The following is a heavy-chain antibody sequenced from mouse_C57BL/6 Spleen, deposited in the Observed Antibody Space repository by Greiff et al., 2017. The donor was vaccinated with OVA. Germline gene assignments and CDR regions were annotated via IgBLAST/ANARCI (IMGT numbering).Heavy chain of an antibody. D-gene: IGHD5-1-1*01. CDR1: GFTFTDYY. CDR3: ASYIDCANTYWYFDV. J-gene: IGHJ1*03. V-gene: IGHV7-3*01. Sequence: EVQLVESGGGLVQPGGSLSLSCAASGFTFTDYYMSWVRQPPGKALEWLGFIRNKANGYTTEYSASVKGRFTISRDNSQSILYLQMNALRAEDSATYDCASYIDCANTYWYFDVWGTGTTVTVSS. CDR2: IRNKANGYTT.